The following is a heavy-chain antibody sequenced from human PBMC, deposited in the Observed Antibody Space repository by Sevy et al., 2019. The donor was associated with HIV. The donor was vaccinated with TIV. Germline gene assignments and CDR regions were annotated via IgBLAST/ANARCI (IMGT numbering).Heavy chain of an antibody. CDR1: GFTFSSYA. V-gene: IGHV3-23*01. CDR3: AKDLSSYYYDMRHADSEASGAFDI. D-gene: IGHD3-22*01. Sequence: GGSLRLSCAASGFTFSSYAMSWVRQAPGKGLEWVSAISGSGGSTYYADSVKGRFTISRDNSKNTMYLQRNSLRAEDTAVYYCAKDLSSYYYDMRHADSEASGAFDIWGQGTMVTVSS. J-gene: IGHJ3*02. CDR2: ISGSGGST.